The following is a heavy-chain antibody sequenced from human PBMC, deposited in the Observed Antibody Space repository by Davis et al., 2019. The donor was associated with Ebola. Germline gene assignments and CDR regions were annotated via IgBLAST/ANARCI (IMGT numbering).Heavy chain of an antibody. V-gene: IGHV4-59*12. CDR3: ARGGFWSGYRPITY. Sequence: PSETLSLTCTVSGGSISSYYWSWIRQPPGKGLEWIGYIYYSGSTNYNPSLKSRVTISVDTSKNQFSLKLSSVTAADTAVYYCARGGFWSGYRPITYWGQGTLVTVSS. CDR1: GGSISSYY. CDR2: IYYSGST. D-gene: IGHD3-3*01. J-gene: IGHJ4*02.